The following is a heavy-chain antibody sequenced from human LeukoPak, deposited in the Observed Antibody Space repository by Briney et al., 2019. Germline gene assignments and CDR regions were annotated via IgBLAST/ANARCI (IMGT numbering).Heavy chain of an antibody. D-gene: IGHD3-3*01. J-gene: IGHJ6*03. V-gene: IGHV3-48*01. CDR2: IGTSSTTI. CDR3: ARAPFDFWRGSHMDV. CDR1: GFSFRSYT. Sequence: GGSLRLSCAASGFSFRSYTMNWVRQPPGKGLEWVSNIGTSSTTIYYADSVKGRFTISRDNAKNSLYLQMNSLRAEDTAVYYCARAPFDFWRGSHMDVWGKGTTVTVSS.